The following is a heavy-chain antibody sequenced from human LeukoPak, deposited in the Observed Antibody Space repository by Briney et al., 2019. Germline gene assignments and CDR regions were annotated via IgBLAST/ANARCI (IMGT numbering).Heavy chain of an antibody. CDR3: AKSPDRLRGWKGKEDWFDP. CDR1: GFTFSSYA. D-gene: IGHD1-1*01. J-gene: IGHJ5*02. V-gene: IGHV3-23*01. CDR2: ISGSGGST. Sequence: GGSLRLSCAASGFTFSSYAMSWVRQAPGKGLEWVSAISGSGGSTYYADSVKGRFTISRDNSKNTLYLQMNSLRAEDTAVYYCAKSPDRLRGWKGKEDWFDPWGQGTLVTVSS.